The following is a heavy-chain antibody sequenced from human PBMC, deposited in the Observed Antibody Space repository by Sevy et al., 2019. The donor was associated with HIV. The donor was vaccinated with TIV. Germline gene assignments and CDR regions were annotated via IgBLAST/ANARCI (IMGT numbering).Heavy chain of an antibody. CDR1: GFTFSTYW. V-gene: IGHV3-7*01. Sequence: GGSLRLSCAASGFTFSTYWMTWVRQAPGKGLEWVANIREDGTEKYYVDSVKGRFTMSRDNAKDSLYLQMNSLRVDDTAVYYCARVVLAYSFGSAYSSYYGLDVWGQGTTVTVSS. CDR2: IREDGTEK. CDR3: ARVVLAYSFGSAYSSYYGLDV. D-gene: IGHD3-10*01. J-gene: IGHJ6*02.